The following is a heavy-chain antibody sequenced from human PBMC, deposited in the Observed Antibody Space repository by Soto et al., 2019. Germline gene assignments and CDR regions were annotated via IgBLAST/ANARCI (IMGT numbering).Heavy chain of an antibody. CDR2: TYYRSKWYN. Sequence: SQTLSLTCAISGDSVSSNSAAWNWIRQSPSRGLEWLGRTYYRSKWYNDYAVSVKSRITINPDTSKNQFSLQLNSVTPEDTAGYYCARGGWELDGGNYFDYWGQGTLVTVSS. D-gene: IGHD1-26*01. V-gene: IGHV6-1*01. CDR3: ARGGWELDGGNYFDY. J-gene: IGHJ4*02. CDR1: GDSVSSNSAA.